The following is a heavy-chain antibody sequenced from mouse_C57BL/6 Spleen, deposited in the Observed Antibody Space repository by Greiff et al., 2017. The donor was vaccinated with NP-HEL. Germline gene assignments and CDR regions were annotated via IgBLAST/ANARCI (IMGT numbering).Heavy chain of an antibody. CDR1: GFSFNTYA. J-gene: IGHJ4*01. CDR3: VRGGYYGDY. V-gene: IGHV10-1*01. Sequence: DVMLVESDGGLVQPKGSLKLSCAASGFSFNTYAMNWVRQAPGKGLEWVARIRSKSNNYATYYADSVKDRFTISRDDSESMLYLQMNNLKTEDTAMYYCVRGGYYGDYWGQGTSVTVSS. CDR2: IRSKSNNYAT. D-gene: IGHD2-3*01.